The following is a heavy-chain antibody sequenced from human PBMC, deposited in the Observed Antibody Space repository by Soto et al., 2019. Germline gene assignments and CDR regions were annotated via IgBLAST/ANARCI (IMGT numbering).Heavy chain of an antibody. D-gene: IGHD3-10*01. Sequence: EVRLVESGGGLVQPGGSLILSCAASGFTFSTYWMHWVRQAPGKGLVWVSRINGDGTTTQYADSVKGRFTISRDNAKNTLYLQMNTLRGDDTAMYYCASIPMVRGPSDYWGQGTLVTVSS. J-gene: IGHJ4*02. CDR2: INGDGTTT. V-gene: IGHV3-74*02. CDR1: GFTFSTYW. CDR3: ASIPMVRGPSDY.